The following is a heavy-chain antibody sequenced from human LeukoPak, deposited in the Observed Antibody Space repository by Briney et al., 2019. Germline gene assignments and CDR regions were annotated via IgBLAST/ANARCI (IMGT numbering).Heavy chain of an antibody. V-gene: IGHV3-30*18. D-gene: IGHD6-13*01. J-gene: IGHJ4*02. Sequence: GGSLRLSCAASGFTFSSYGMHWVRQAPGKGLEWVAVISYDGSNKYFADSVKGRFTISRDNSKNTLYLQMHSLRAEDTAVYYCAKDNVAAAGRYFDYWGQGTLVTVSS. CDR1: GFTFSSYG. CDR3: AKDNVAAAGRYFDY. CDR2: ISYDGSNK.